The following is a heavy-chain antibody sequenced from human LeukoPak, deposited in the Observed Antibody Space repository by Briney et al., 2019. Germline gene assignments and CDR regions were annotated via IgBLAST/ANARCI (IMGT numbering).Heavy chain of an antibody. CDR1: GFTFSNYA. D-gene: IGHD3-10*01. J-gene: IGHJ4*02. CDR3: VKDRTGTYTLDY. CDR2: ISDDGSRQ. Sequence: GGSLRLSCAATGFTFSNYAIHWGRQAPGKGLEWVAFISDDGSRQHYADSVKGRFTISRDNSKNTLSLQMNSLRAEDTAVYHCVKDRTGTYTLDYWGQGTLVTVSS. V-gene: IGHV3-30-3*01.